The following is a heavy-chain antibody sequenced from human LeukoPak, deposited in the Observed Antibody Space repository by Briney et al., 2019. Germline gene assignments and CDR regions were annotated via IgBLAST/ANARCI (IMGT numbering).Heavy chain of an antibody. D-gene: IGHD1-1*01. CDR3: ARDSGGQFDY. Sequence: PGGPLRLSCAASGFTVSSNYMSWVRQAPGKGLEWVSVIYSGGSTYYADSVKGRFTISRDNSKKTLYLQMNSLRAEDTAVYYCARDSGGQFDYWGQGTLVTVSS. CDR2: IYSGGST. CDR1: GFTVSSNY. J-gene: IGHJ4*02. V-gene: IGHV3-66*01.